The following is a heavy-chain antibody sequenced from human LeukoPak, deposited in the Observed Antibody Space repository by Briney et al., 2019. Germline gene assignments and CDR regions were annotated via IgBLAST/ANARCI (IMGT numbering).Heavy chain of an antibody. J-gene: IGHJ4*02. Sequence: PSXTXXXTCXXSXXSXSSYYRSWIRQPAGKGLEWIGRIYSGGSTNYNPSLKSRVTMSVDSSNNQFSLKLSSVTAADTAVFYCARENTGSYREFDYWGQGTLVTVSS. CDR2: IYSGGST. CDR1: XXSXSSYY. D-gene: IGHD1-26*01. CDR3: ARENTGSYREFDY. V-gene: IGHV4-4*07.